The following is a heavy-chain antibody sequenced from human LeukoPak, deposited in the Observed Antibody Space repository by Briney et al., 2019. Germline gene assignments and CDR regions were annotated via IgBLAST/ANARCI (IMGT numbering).Heavy chain of an antibody. CDR1: GYTFTDYY. CDR2: VDPEDGET. J-gene: IGHJ4*02. V-gene: IGHV1-69-2*01. CDR3: ATASRNYYDSSGFI. D-gene: IGHD3-22*01. Sequence: ASVKLSCKVSGYTFTDYYMHWVPQAPGKGLEWMGLVDPEDGETIYAEKFQGRVTITADTSTDTAYMELSSLRSEDTAVYYCATASRNYYDSSGFIWGQGTLVTVSS.